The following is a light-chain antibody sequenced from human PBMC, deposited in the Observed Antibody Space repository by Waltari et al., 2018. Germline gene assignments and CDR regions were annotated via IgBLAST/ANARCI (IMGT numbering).Light chain of an antibody. CDR3: QQCRHWPLT. J-gene: IGKJ4*01. V-gene: IGKV3-11*01. Sequence: EIVLTQSPATLSLSPGESATLSCRASQSVNWYLAWYHQKPGQAPRLLIYGTANRATGIPGRFSGSGSETDFSLTISSLEPEDSAVYYCQQCRHWPLTFGGGTKVEIK. CDR1: QSVNWY. CDR2: GTA.